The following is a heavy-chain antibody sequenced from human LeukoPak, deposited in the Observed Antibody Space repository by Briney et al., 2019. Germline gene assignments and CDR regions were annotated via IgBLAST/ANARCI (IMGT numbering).Heavy chain of an antibody. D-gene: IGHD6-13*01. CDR3: AREGIAAAGKGAY. CDR1: GGSFSGYY. V-gene: IGHV4-34*01. CDR2: INHSGST. Sequence: PSETLSLTCAVYGGSFSGYYWSWIRQPPGKGLEWMGEINHSGSTNYNPSLKSRVTISVDTSKNQFSLKLSSVTAADTAVYYCAREGIAAAGKGAYWGQGTLVTVSS. J-gene: IGHJ4*02.